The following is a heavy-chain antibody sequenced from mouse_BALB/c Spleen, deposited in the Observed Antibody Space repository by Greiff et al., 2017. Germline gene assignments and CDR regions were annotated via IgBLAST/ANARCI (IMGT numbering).Heavy chain of an antibody. D-gene: IGHD2-1*01. CDR1: GFTFSSFG. CDR2: ISSGSSTI. V-gene: IGHV5-17*02. Sequence: DVKLVESGGGLVQPGGSRKLSCAASGFTFSSFGMHWVRQAPEKGLEWVAYISSGSSTIYYADTVKGRFTISRDNPKNTLFLQMTSLRSEDTAMYYCARGGWGNYGFDYWGQGTTLTVSS. J-gene: IGHJ2*01. CDR3: ARGGWGNYGFDY.